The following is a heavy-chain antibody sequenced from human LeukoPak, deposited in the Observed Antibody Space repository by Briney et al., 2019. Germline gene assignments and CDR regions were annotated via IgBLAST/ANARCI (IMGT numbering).Heavy chain of an antibody. Sequence: GGSLRLSCAASGFTFSSYSMNWVRQAPGKGLEWVSYISSSSSTIYYADSVKGRFTISRDNAKNSLYLQMNSLRAEDTAVYYCARDRGGSYLQGYFLHWGQGSLVIVSS. CDR3: ARDRGGSYLQGYFLH. D-gene: IGHD1-26*01. V-gene: IGHV3-48*01. CDR2: ISSSSSTI. CDR1: GFTFSSYS. J-gene: IGHJ1*01.